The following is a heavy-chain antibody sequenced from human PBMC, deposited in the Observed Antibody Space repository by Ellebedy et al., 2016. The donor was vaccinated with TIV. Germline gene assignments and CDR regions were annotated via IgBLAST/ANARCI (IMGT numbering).Heavy chain of an antibody. Sequence: PGGSLRLSCAASGFTFSNSGMHWVRQAPGKGLEWVAIICYDGSNKYYPDSVKGRFTISRDNAKNSLYLQMNSLRAEDTAVYYCARRPYSGYEVIDYWGQGTLVTVSS. CDR1: GFTFSNSG. V-gene: IGHV3-33*03. D-gene: IGHD5-12*01. CDR3: ARRPYSGYEVIDY. J-gene: IGHJ4*02. CDR2: ICYDGSNK.